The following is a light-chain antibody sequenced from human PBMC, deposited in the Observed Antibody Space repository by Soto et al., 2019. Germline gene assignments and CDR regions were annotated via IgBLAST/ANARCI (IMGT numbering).Light chain of an antibody. J-gene: IGKJ4*01. Sequence: EIVLTQSPGTLSLSPGERATLSCRASQSVSSSYLAWYQQKPGQAPRHLIYDASSKATGIPDRFSGSGSGXXXXXXXSRLEPEDFAVYYCQQYGSSILTFGGGTKVDIK. V-gene: IGKV3-20*01. CDR2: DAS. CDR3: QQYGSSILT. CDR1: QSVSSSY.